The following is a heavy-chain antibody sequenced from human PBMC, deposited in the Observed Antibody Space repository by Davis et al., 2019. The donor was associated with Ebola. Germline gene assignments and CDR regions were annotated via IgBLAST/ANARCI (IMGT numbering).Heavy chain of an antibody. CDR2: IRSKANSYAK. CDR1: GITFSCSA. Sequence: GESLNISCASSGITFSCSAMHWVRQASGTGLEWVGRIRSKANSYAKAYGAAVKGRFTISSDDSKNTAYLQMNSLKTEDTAVYYCTSFTGGDYYWGQGTLVNVSS. CDR3: TSFTGGDYY. D-gene: IGHD3-16*01. V-gene: IGHV3-73*01. J-gene: IGHJ4*02.